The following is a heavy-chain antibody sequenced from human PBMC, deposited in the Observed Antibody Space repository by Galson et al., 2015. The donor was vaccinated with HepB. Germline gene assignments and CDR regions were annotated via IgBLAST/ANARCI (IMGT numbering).Heavy chain of an antibody. CDR1: GGTFSSYA. D-gene: IGHD6-6*01. Sequence: SVKVSCKASGGTFSSYAISWVRQAPGQGLEWMGGIIPIFGTANYAQKFQGRVTITADESTSTAYMELSSLRSEDTAVYYCARDIIAAQQALDWFDPWGQGTLVTVSS. CDR2: IIPIFGTA. V-gene: IGHV1-69*13. J-gene: IGHJ5*02. CDR3: ARDIIAAQQALDWFDP.